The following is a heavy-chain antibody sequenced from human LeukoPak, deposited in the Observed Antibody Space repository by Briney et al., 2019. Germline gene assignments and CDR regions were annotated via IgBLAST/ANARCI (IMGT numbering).Heavy chain of an antibody. Sequence: SETLSLTCTVSGGSISSSSYYWGWIRQPPGKGLEWIGSIYYSGSTYYNPSLKSRVTISVSMSKNQFSLKLSSVTAADTAVYYCARQWVDCSSTSCYLARFDPWGQGTLVTVSS. CDR3: ARQWVDCSSTSCYLARFDP. J-gene: IGHJ5*02. CDR2: IYYSGST. V-gene: IGHV4-39*01. D-gene: IGHD2-2*01. CDR1: GGSISSSSYY.